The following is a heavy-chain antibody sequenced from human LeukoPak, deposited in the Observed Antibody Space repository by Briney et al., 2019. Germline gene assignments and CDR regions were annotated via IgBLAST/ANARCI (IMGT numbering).Heavy chain of an antibody. V-gene: IGHV3-74*01. D-gene: IGHD3-9*01. J-gene: IGHJ4*02. CDR1: EFTFSSYV. CDR2: LSSDESFT. CDR3: ARDLTWLLFDY. Sequence: GGSLRLSCAASEFTFSSYVMHRVRQAPGKGLVWVARLSSDESFTSYADSVKGRFTISRDNAKNTLYLQMNSLRAEDTAVYYCARDLTWLLFDYWGQGTLVTVSS.